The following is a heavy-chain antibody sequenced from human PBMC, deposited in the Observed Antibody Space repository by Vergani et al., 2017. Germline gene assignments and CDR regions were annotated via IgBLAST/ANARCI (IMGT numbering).Heavy chain of an antibody. Sequence: EVQLLESGGGLVQPGGSLRLSCAASGFTFSSYAMSWVRQAPGKGLEWVSAISGSGGSTYYADSVKGRFTISRDNSKNTLYLQMNSLRAEDTAVYYCAKFGREDYYDSSGYYSNFDYWGQGTLVTVSS. J-gene: IGHJ4*02. V-gene: IGHV3-23*01. CDR1: GFTFSSYA. D-gene: IGHD3-22*01. CDR2: ISGSGGST. CDR3: AKFGREDYYDSSGYYSNFDY.